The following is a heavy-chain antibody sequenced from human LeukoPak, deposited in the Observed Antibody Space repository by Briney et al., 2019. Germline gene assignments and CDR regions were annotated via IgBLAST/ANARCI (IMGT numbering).Heavy chain of an antibody. V-gene: IGHV1-69*13. CDR2: IIPIFGTA. CDR1: GGTFSSYA. CDR3: ARRKTHGSGSYPYYYYYGMDV. D-gene: IGHD3-10*01. Sequence: ASVKVFCKASGGTFSSYAISWVRQAPGQGLEWMGGIIPIFGTANYAQKFQGRVTITADESTSTAYMELSSLRSEDTAVYYCARRKTHGSGSYPYYYYYGMDVWGKGTTVTVSS. J-gene: IGHJ6*04.